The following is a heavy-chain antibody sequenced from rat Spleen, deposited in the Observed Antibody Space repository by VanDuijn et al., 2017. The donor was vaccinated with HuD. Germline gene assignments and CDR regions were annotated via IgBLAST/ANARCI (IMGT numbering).Heavy chain of an antibody. CDR2: IWSGGST. CDR3: ARANRESYAHFDY. Sequence: QVQLKESGPGLVQPSQTLSLTCTVSGFSLTGNNVHWVRQPPGKGLEWRGVIWSGGSTAHNSLLESRLSVTRDISKSQVFLKMNSLQTEDTATYYCARANRESYAHFDYWGQGVMVTVSS. D-gene: IGHD1-12*01. J-gene: IGHJ2*01. V-gene: IGHV2-30*01. CDR1: GFSLTGNN.